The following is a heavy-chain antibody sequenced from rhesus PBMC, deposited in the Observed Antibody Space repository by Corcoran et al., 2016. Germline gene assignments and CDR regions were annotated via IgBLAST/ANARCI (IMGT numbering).Heavy chain of an antibody. CDR1: GDSISSRL. CDR3: AKNRGIGWFGYGLDS. Sequence: QVQLQESGPGLVKPSETLSLTCTVSGDSISSRLWHGVRPPPGQGLGWIGRIPGSDGRTEYNPSLKSRVTISTDTSKNQVSLNLNSVTAAATAVYFCAKNRGIGWFGYGLDSWGQGVLVTVSS. J-gene: IGHJ6*01. D-gene: IGHD6-31*01. CDR2: IPGSDGRT. V-gene: IGHV4-173*01.